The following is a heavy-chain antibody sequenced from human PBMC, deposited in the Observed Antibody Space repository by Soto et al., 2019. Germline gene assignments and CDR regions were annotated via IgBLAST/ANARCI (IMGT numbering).Heavy chain of an antibody. CDR3: ARGGYDYSNPFDY. V-gene: IGHV3-7*04. CDR2: IKQDGSEK. J-gene: IGHJ4*02. D-gene: IGHD4-4*01. Sequence: EVQLVESGGGLVQPGGSLRLSCAASGFTFNRYWMKWVRQAPGRGLVWMGNIKQDGSEKHYVYSVKGRFTISRDNAKDPVYLQLNSLKAEDTAMYYCARGGYDYSNPFDYGGQGTVVTVSS. CDR1: GFTFNRYW.